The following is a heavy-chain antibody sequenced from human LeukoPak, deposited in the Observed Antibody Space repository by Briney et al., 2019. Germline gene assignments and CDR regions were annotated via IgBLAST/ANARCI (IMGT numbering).Heavy chain of an antibody. CDR1: GGSISSSSYY. CDR2: IYYSGST. CDR3: SRGLGDYGSGRV. Sequence: SETLSLTCTVSGGSISSSSYYWGWIRQPPGKGLEWIGSIYYSGSTYYNPSLKSRVTISVDTSKNQFSLKLSSVTAADTAVYYCSRGLGDYGSGRVWGQGILVTVSS. J-gene: IGHJ4*02. V-gene: IGHV4-39*07. D-gene: IGHD4-17*01.